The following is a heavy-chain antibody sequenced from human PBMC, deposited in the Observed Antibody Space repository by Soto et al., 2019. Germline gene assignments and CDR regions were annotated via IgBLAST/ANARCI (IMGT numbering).Heavy chain of an antibody. J-gene: IGHJ4*02. Sequence: ASVKVSCKASGYTFTSYGISWVRQAPGQGLEWMGWISAYNGNTNYAQKLQGRVTMTTDTSTSTAYMELRSLRSDDTAVYYCARDGSDVVVPAAMAQFDYWGQGTLVTVSS. CDR1: GYTFTSYG. CDR3: ARDGSDVVVPAAMAQFDY. V-gene: IGHV1-18*04. D-gene: IGHD2-2*01. CDR2: ISAYNGNT.